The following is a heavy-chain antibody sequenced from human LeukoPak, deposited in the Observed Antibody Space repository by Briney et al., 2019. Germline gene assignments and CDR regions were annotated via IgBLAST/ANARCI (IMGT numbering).Heavy chain of an antibody. D-gene: IGHD4-17*01. CDR3: ATTATVTAGSWYNWFDP. CDR2: ISHSGST. J-gene: IGHJ5*02. V-gene: IGHV4-34*01. Sequence: SETLSLTCAVYGGSFSDYYWSWIRQPPGKGLEWIGEISHSGSTNYNPSLKSRVTISVDTSKNQFSLKLSSVTAADTAVYYCATTATVTAGSWYNWFDPWGQGTLVTVSS. CDR1: GGSFSDYY.